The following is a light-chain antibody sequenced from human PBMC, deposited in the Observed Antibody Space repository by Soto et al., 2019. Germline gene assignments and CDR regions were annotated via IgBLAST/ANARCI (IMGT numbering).Light chain of an antibody. J-gene: IGKJ1*01. V-gene: IGKV3-20*01. CDR2: GAS. CDR3: QQYGSSLWT. Sequence: EIVMTQSPATLSVSPGERATLSCRASQSVSSNLAWYQQKPGQAPRLLIYGASSRATGIPDRYSGSGSGTDFTLTISRLEPEDFAMYYCQQYGSSLWTFGEGTKVNIK. CDR1: QSVSSN.